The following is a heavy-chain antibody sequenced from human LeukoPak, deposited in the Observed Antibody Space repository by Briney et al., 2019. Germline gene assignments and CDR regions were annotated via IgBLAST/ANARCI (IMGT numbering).Heavy chain of an antibody. V-gene: IGHV3-21*01. D-gene: IGHD5-24*01. CDR2: ISSSSNKK. J-gene: IGHJ6*02. CDR1: GFTFSNYN. Sequence: GGSLRLSCAASGFTFSNYNMNWVRQAPGKGLEWVSSISSSSNKKRYADSVKGRFTISRDNGNNSLYLQLNGLRAEDTAVYYCVRLRLRLRDGYCYYYGMDVWGQGTTVIVSS. CDR3: VRLRLRLRDGYCYYYGMDV.